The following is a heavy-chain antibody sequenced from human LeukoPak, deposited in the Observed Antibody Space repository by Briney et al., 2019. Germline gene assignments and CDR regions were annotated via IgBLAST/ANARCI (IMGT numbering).Heavy chain of an antibody. J-gene: IGHJ4*02. CDR2: INPNSGGT. CDR3: ARDGDDSSGYYADY. Sequence: GASVKVSCEASGYTFTGYYMHWVRQAPGQGLEWMGWINPNSGGTNYAQKFQGWVTMTRDTSISTAYMELSRLRSDDTAVYYCARDGDDSSGYYADYWGQGTLVTVSS. CDR1: GYTFTGYY. D-gene: IGHD3-22*01. V-gene: IGHV1-2*04.